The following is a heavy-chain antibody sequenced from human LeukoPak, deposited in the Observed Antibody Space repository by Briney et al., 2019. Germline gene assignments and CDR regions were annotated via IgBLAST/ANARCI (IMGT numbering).Heavy chain of an antibody. Sequence: GASVKVSCKASGGTFSSYAISWVRQAPGQGLEWMGGIIPIFGTANYAQKFQGRVTITADESTSTAYMELSSLRSEDTAVYYCARDKGEQGGYSSGWLDYWGQGTLVTVSS. CDR1: GGTFSSYA. V-gene: IGHV1-69*13. CDR2: IIPIFGTA. CDR3: ARDKGEQGGYSSGWLDY. D-gene: IGHD6-19*01. J-gene: IGHJ4*02.